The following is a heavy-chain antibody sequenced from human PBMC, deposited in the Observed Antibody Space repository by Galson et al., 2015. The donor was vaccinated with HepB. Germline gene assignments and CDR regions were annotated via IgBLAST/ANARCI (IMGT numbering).Heavy chain of an antibody. V-gene: IGHV1-18*01. D-gene: IGHD3-22*01. CDR1: GYTFTSYG. CDR3: ARDGGLGYYDSSGYYYGSPDAFYI. Sequence: SVKVSCKASGYTFTSYGISWVRQAPGQGLEWMGWISAYNGNTNYAQKLQGRVTMTTDTSTSTAYMELRSLRSDDTAVYYCARDGGLGYYDSSGYYYGSPDAFYIWGQGTMVTVSS. CDR2: ISAYNGNT. J-gene: IGHJ3*02.